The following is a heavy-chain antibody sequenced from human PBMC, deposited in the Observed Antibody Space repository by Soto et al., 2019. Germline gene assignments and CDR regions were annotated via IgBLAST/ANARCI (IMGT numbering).Heavy chain of an antibody. CDR1: GGSISSYY. D-gene: IGHD6-13*01. J-gene: IGHJ5*02. CDR3: ARAKAPLYSSSWYWFDP. V-gene: IGHV4-59*08. Sequence: QVQLQESGPGLVKPSETLSLTCTVSGGSISSYYWSWIRQPPGKGLEWIGYIYYSGSTNYNPSLKSRVTISANPSKNPFSLTLSSLTAADTAVYYCARAKAPLYSSSWYWFDPWGQGTLVTVSS. CDR2: IYYSGST.